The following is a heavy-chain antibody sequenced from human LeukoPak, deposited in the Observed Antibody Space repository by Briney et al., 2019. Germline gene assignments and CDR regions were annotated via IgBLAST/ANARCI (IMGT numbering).Heavy chain of an antibody. CDR3: VRPRYCSSTNCYDWFDP. V-gene: IGHV3-64D*06. Sequence: GGSLRLSCSASGFTFSSYVMHWVRQAPGKGLEYVSAISSNGDSTYYAGSVKGRFTISRDNSKNTLYLQMSSLRAEDTAVYYCVRPRYCSSTNCYDWFDPWGQGTLVTVSS. CDR1: GFTFSSYV. D-gene: IGHD2-2*01. J-gene: IGHJ5*02. CDR2: ISSNGDST.